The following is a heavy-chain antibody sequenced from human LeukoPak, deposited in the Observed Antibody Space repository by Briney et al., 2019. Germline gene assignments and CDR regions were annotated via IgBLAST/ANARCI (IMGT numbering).Heavy chain of an antibody. V-gene: IGHV4-39*07. CDR1: GGSISSSSYY. D-gene: IGHD3-22*01. Sequence: SETLSLTCTVSGGSISSSSYYWGWIRQPPGKGLEWIGSIYYSGSTSYSPSLKSRVTISVDTSKSQFSLKLSSVTAADTAVYYCARRPGYRYYDSSGYYSGWFDPWGQGTLVTVSS. J-gene: IGHJ5*02. CDR3: ARRPGYRYYDSSGYYSGWFDP. CDR2: IYYSGST.